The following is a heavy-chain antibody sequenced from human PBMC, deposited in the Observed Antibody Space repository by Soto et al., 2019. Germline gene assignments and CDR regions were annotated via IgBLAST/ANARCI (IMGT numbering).Heavy chain of an antibody. J-gene: IGHJ3*02. CDR1: GFTFSSYG. V-gene: IGHV3-33*01. D-gene: IGHD1-26*01. Sequence: QVQLVESGGGVVQPGRSLRLSCAASGFTFSSYGMHWVRQAPGKGLEWVAVIWYDGSNKYYADSVKGRFTISRDNSKNPLYLQMNSLRAEDTAVYYCARGHIVGAPNEAFDIWGQGTMVTVSS. CDR3: ARGHIVGAPNEAFDI. CDR2: IWYDGSNK.